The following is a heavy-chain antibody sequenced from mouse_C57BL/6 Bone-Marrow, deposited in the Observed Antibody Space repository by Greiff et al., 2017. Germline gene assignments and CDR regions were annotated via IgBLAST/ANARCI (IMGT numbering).Heavy chain of an antibody. D-gene: IGHD4-1*01. CDR2: INPNNGGT. CDR3: ARSGPLGRSVDY. J-gene: IGHJ2*01. CDR1: GYTFTDYY. V-gene: IGHV1-26*01. Sequence: VQLQQSGPELVKPGASVKISCKASGYTFTDYYMNWVKQSHGKSLEWIGDINPNNGGTSYNQKFKGKATLTVDKSSRTAFMELRSLTSEDSAVFDCARSGPLGRSVDYWGQGTTLTVSS.